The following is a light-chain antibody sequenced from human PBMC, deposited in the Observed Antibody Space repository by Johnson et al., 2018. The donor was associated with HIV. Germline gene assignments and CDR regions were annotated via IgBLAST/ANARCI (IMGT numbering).Light chain of an antibody. CDR3: GTWDSRLSAVYV. Sequence: QSVLTQPPSVSAAPGQKVTISCSGSSSNIGNNYVSWYQQLPGTAPKLLIYDNNKRPSGIPDRFSGSKSGTSATLGITGLQTGDEADYYCGTWDSRLSAVYVFGTGTKGTVL. V-gene: IGLV1-51*01. CDR1: SSNIGNNY. CDR2: DNN. J-gene: IGLJ1*01.